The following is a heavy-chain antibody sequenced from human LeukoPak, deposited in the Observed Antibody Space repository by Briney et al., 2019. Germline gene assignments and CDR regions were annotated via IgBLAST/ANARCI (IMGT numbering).Heavy chain of an antibody. Sequence: GGSLRLSCAASGFTFSSYAMNWVRQAPGQGLEWVSAISGSGGSTYYADSVKGRFTISRDNSKNTLYLQMNSLRAEDTAVYYCAKSGGYNPSYSDYWGQGTLVTVSS. CDR3: AKSGGYNPSYSDY. V-gene: IGHV3-23*01. CDR2: ISGSGGST. J-gene: IGHJ4*02. D-gene: IGHD5-24*01. CDR1: GFTFSSYA.